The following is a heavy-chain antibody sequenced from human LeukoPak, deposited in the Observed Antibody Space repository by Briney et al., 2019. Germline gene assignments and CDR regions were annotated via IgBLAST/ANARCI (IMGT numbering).Heavy chain of an antibody. CDR2: MNPNSGNT. D-gene: IGHD6-13*01. J-gene: IGHJ4*02. CDR3: ASRDIAAATSFDY. Sequence: ASVKVSCKASGYTFTSYDINWVRQATGQGLEWMGWMNPNSGNTGYAQKLQGRVTMTRNTSISTAYMELSSLRSEDTAVYYCASRDIAAATSFDYWGQGTLVTVSS. V-gene: IGHV1-8*01. CDR1: GYTFTSYD.